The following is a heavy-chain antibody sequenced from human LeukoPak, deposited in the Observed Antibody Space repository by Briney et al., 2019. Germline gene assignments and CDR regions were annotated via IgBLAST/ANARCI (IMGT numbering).Heavy chain of an antibody. J-gene: IGHJ4*02. CDR1: GFTFSTYT. CDR2: ISWDSNSI. V-gene: IGHV3-21*06. CDR3: TRGATDATRHFDY. Sequence: GGSLRLSCAASGFTFSTYTLNWVRQAPGKGLEWVSSISWDSNSIFYADSVKGRFTISRDNSKNSLYLQMNSLRADDTAVYYCTRGATDATRHFDYWGQGTLVTVSS.